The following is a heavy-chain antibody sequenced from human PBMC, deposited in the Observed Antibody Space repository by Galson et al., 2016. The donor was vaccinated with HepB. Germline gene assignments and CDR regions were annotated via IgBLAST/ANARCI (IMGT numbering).Heavy chain of an antibody. Sequence: SLRLSCAASGFIFNSYGMHWVRQTPGKGLEWVAVIWYDGSDKYYADSVKGRFTISRDGSKNTLYLQMNSLRAEDTAIYYCARDQDGSFDSETPHMDYWGRGTLVTVSS. J-gene: IGHJ4*02. CDR2: IWYDGSDK. CDR3: ARDQDGSFDSETPHMDY. V-gene: IGHV3-33*01. CDR1: GFIFNSYG. D-gene: IGHD2-21*01.